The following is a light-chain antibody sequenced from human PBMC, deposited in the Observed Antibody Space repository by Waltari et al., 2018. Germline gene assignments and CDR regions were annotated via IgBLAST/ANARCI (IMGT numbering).Light chain of an antibody. CDR2: LGS. CDR1: QSLLQSNGYDY. J-gene: IGKJ1*01. Sequence: DIMVTQSPLSLPVTPGEPASISCTSTQSLLQSNGYDYLDWYLQKPGQAPRLLMYLGSNRASGVPDRISGSGSGTNFTLKISRVEAEDVGVYYCMQGLQPPWTFGQGTKVEI. V-gene: IGKV2-28*01. CDR3: MQGLQPPWT.